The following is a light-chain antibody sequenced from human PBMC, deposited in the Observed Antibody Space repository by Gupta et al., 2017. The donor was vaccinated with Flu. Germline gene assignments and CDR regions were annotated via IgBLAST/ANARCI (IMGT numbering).Light chain of an antibody. Sequence: QSALTQPRSVSGSPGPSVTISCTGTSSDVGGYNYVSWYQQHPGKAPKLMIYDVSKRPSGVPDRFPGSKSGNTASLTISGLQAEDEADYYCCSYAGNYNWVFGGGTKLTVL. V-gene: IGLV2-11*01. J-gene: IGLJ3*02. CDR1: SSDVGGYNY. CDR2: DVS. CDR3: CSYAGNYNWV.